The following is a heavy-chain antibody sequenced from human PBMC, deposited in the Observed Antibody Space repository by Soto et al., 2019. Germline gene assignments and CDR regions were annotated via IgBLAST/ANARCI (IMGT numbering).Heavy chain of an antibody. CDR2: ISGSGGST. Sequence: PGGSLRLSCAASGFTFSSYAMSWVRQAPGKGLEWVSAISGSGGSTYYADSVKGRFTISRDNSKNTLYLQMNSLRAEDTAVYYFSKDWAPYYDFWSGYYRFDYWGQGTLVTVSS. CDR3: SKDWAPYYDFWSGYYRFDY. V-gene: IGHV3-23*01. CDR1: GFTFSSYA. D-gene: IGHD3-3*01. J-gene: IGHJ4*02.